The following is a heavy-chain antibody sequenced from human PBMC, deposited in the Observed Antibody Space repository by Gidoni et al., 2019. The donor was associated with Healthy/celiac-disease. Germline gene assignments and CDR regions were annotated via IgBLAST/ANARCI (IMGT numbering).Heavy chain of an antibody. CDR3: TRECPPTVVSPVPPYYYYYGMDV. J-gene: IGHJ6*02. D-gene: IGHD4-17*01. CDR2: IRSKAYGGTT. Sequence: EVQLLESGGGLVKPGRSLSLSCTASGFTFGAYAMSWFRPAPGKGLEWVGFIRSKAYGGTTEYAASVKGRFTISRDDSKSIAYLQMNSLKTEDTAVYYCTRECPPTVVSPVPPYYYYYGMDVWGQGTTVTVSS. CDR1: GFTFGAYA. V-gene: IGHV3-49*05.